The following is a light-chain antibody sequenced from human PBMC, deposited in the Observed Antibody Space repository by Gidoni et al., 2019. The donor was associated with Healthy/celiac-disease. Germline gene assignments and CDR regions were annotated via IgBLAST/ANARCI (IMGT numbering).Light chain of an antibody. J-gene: IGLJ3*02. Sequence: QSALTQPASVSGSPGQSITISCTGTSSDVCGYNYVSWYQQHPGKAPKLMIYDVSNRPPGVSNRFSGSKSGNTASLTISGLQAEDEADYYCSSYTSSSTLVFGGGTKLTVL. CDR1: SSDVCGYNY. CDR3: SSYTSSSTLV. CDR2: DVS. V-gene: IGLV2-14*03.